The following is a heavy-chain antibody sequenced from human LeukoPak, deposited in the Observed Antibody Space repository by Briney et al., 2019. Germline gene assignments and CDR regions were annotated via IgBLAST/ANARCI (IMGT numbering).Heavy chain of an antibody. CDR2: ISYDGSNK. CDR1: GVTFSSCA. CDR3: AKPSGSGVDY. Sequence: PGRSLRLSCAASGVTFSSCAMHWVRQAPGKGLEWVALISYDGSNKYYADSVKGRFTISRDNSKNTLYLQMNSLRLEDMALYYCAKPSGSGVDYWGRGTRVTVSS. V-gene: IGHV3-30-3*02. D-gene: IGHD1-26*01. J-gene: IGHJ4*02.